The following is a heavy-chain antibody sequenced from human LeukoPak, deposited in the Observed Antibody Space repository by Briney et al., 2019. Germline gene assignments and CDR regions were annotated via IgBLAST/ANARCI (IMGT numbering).Heavy chain of an antibody. CDR3: AKHGSSWFGYFDY. CDR1: GFTFSSYA. CDR2: LTSSGGST. D-gene: IGHD6-13*01. Sequence: GGSLRLSCAVSGFTFSSYAMSWVRQAPRKGLEWVSGLTSSGGSTYYADSVQGRVTISRDNSKNTLSLQMNSLTAEDTAVYYCAKHGSSWFGYFDYWGQGTLVTVSS. V-gene: IGHV3-23*01. J-gene: IGHJ4*02.